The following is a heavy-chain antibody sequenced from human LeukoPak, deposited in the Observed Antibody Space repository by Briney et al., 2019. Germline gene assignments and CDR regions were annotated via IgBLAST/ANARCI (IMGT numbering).Heavy chain of an antibody. CDR1: GFSFSDHN. J-gene: IGHJ4*02. D-gene: IGHD3-10*01. CDR3: ARDYLEFGESGFDY. CDR2: ISSRSNYI. V-gene: IGHV3-21*01. Sequence: GGSLRLSCAVSGFSFSDHNMNWVRQAPGKGLEWVASISSRSNYIYYADSLKGRVTVTRDNARNSLFLQMTSLRAEDTAVYYCARDYLEFGESGFDYWGQGTQVIVSS.